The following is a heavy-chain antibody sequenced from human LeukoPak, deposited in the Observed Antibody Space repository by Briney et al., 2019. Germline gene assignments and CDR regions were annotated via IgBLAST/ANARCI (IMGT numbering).Heavy chain of an antibody. V-gene: IGHV4-39*07. CDR1: GGSISSSSYY. CDR2: IYYSGST. Sequence: SETLSLTCTVSGGSISSSSYYWGWIRQPPGKGLEWIGYIYYSGSTNYNPSLKSRVTISVDTSKNQFSLKLSSVTAADTAVYYCARESGGYSSGWGTDYWGQGTLVTVSS. D-gene: IGHD6-19*01. J-gene: IGHJ4*02. CDR3: ARESGGYSSGWGTDY.